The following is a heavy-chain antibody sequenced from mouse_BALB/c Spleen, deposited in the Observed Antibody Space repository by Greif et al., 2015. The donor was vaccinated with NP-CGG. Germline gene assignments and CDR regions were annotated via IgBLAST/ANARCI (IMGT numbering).Heavy chain of an antibody. CDR2: INPSTGYT. V-gene: IGHV1-7*01. D-gene: IGHD2-10*02. CDR1: GCTFTSYW. J-gene: IGHJ4*01. CDR3: ARYGRYGNYGYAMDY. Sequence: VQVVESGAELAKPGASVKMSCKASGCTFTSYWMHWVKQRPGQGLEWIGYINPSTGYTEYNQKFKDKATLTADKSSSTAYMQLSSLTSEDSAVYYCARYGRYGNYGYAMDYWGQGTSVTVSS.